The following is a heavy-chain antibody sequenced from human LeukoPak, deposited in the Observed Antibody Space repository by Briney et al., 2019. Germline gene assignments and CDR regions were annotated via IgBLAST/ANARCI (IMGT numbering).Heavy chain of an antibody. CDR1: GLTFNNYW. D-gene: IGHD6-19*01. CDR2: INTDGSST. V-gene: IGHV3-74*01. Sequence: GGSLRLSCAASGLTFNNYWMHWVRQAPGKGLVWVSRINTDGSSTNYADSVKGRFTISRDNAKNTVYLQMNSLRAEDTAVYYCARIMSSVSSGWFNFDYWGQGTLVTVSS. CDR3: ARIMSSVSSGWFNFDY. J-gene: IGHJ4*02.